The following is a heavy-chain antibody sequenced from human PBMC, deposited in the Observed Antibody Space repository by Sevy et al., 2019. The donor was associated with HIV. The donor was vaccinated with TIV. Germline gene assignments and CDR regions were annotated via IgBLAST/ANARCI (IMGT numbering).Heavy chain of an antibody. V-gene: IGHV3-30*18. CDR3: AKAYSIAVAGYYFDY. Sequence: GGSLRLSCAASGFTFSSYGMHWVRQAPGKGLEWVAVISYDGSNKYYADSVKGRFTISRDNSKNTLYLQMNSLRAEETAVYYCAKAYSIAVAGYYFDYWGQGTLVTVSS. D-gene: IGHD6-19*01. J-gene: IGHJ4*02. CDR1: GFTFSSYG. CDR2: ISYDGSNK.